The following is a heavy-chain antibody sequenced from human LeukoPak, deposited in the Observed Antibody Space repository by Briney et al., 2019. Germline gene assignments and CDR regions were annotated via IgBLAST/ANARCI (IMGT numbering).Heavy chain of an antibody. V-gene: IGHV4-39*07. D-gene: IGHD1-26*01. CDR3: ARGGVPYNWVDP. CDR2: IYYGGST. Sequence: SETLSLTCIVSGGSISSRSYYWGWIRQPPGKGLEWVGNIYYGGSTYYNPSLKSRVTISVDTSKKQFSLNLSSVTAADTAVYYCARGGVPYNWVDPWGQGTLVTVSS. CDR1: GGSISSRSYY. J-gene: IGHJ5*02.